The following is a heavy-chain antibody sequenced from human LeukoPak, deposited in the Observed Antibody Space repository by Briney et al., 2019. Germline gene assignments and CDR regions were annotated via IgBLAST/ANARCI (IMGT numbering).Heavy chain of an antibody. J-gene: IGHJ4*02. CDR3: ARDKNWDLEY. V-gene: IGHV1-18*01. D-gene: IGHD7-27*01. Sequence: ASVKVSCKTSGYTFTSNGIIWMRQAPGQGLEWMGWISTYSGNTNYAQNLQGRVTMTTDTSTSTAYMELRSLRSDDTAVYYCARDKNWDLEYWGQGTLVTVSS. CDR2: ISTYSGNT. CDR1: GYTFTSNG.